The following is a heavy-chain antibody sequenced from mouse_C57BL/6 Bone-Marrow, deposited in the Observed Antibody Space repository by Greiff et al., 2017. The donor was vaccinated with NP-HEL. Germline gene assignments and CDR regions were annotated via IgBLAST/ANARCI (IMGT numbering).Heavy chain of an antibody. Sequence: VQLQQSGGDLVKPGGSLKLSCAASGFTFSSYGMSWVRQTPDKRLEWVATISSGGSYTYYPDSGKGRFTISRDNAKNTLYLQMSSLKSEDTAMYYCARPLGYWGQGTTLTVSS. CDR2: ISSGGSYT. V-gene: IGHV5-6*01. D-gene: IGHD2-10*02. J-gene: IGHJ2*01. CDR1: GFTFSSYG. CDR3: ARPLGY.